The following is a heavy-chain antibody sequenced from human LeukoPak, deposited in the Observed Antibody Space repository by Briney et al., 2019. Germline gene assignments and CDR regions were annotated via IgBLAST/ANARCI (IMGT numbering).Heavy chain of an antibody. D-gene: IGHD1-14*01. J-gene: IGHJ4*02. V-gene: IGHV3-33*01. CDR3: TRYNNDHFDY. Sequence: GGSLRLSCAGSGFTFGGYGMHWFRQTPGKGLEWVAVIAYDGSRAFYADSVKGRFTISRDNSKNTMSVQVDDLRAEDTAVYYCTRYNNDHFDYWGQGALVTVSS. CDR2: IAYDGSRA. CDR1: GFTFGGYG.